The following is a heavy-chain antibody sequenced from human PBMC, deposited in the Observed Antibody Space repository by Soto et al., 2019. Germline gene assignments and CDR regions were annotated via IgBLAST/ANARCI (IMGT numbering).Heavy chain of an antibody. V-gene: IGHV3-43*01. D-gene: IGHD6-13*01. Sequence: QAGGSLRLSCAASGFTFGDHTMHWVRQAPGKGLESVSLSSCDGNTKYYVDSVKGRFTISRDNSKDSLYLQMNRLTSEDTALYYYSKERRGPSEVSSWSYFDYWGQGTLVTVSS. CDR2: SSCDGNTK. CDR3: SKERRGPSEVSSWSYFDY. J-gene: IGHJ4*02. CDR1: GFTFGDHT.